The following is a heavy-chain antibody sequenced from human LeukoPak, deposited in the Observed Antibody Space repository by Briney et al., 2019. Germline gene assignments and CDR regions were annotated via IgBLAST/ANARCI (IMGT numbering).Heavy chain of an antibody. J-gene: IGHJ3*02. CDR1: GGSISSSSYY. V-gene: IGHV4-39*01. D-gene: IGHD6-6*01. CDR3: ARPGYSSSPDDAFDI. Sequence: SETLSLTCTVSGGSISSSSYYWAWIRQPPGKGLEWIGSIYYSGSTYYNPSLKSRVTISVDTSKNQFSLKLSSVTAADTAVYYCARPGYSSSPDDAFDIWGQGTMVTVSS. CDR2: IYYSGST.